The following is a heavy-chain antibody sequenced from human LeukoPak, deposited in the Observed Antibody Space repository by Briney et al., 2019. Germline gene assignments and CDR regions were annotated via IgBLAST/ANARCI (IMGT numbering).Heavy chain of an antibody. D-gene: IGHD6-13*01. CDR1: GFTSSSYA. CDR2: ISGSGGST. J-gene: IGHJ4*02. Sequence: GGSLRLSCAASGFTSSSYAMSWVRQAPGKGLEWVSAISGSGGSTYYADSVKGRFTISRDNSKNTLYLQMNSLRAEDTAVYYCAKPHVSGYSSSWPDYWGQGTLVTVSS. CDR3: AKPHVSGYSSSWPDY. V-gene: IGHV3-23*01.